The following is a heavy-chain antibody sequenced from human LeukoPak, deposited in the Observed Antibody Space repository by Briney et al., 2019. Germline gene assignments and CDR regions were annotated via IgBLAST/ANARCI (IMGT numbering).Heavy chain of an antibody. V-gene: IGHV4-34*01. CDR1: GGSFSGYY. CDR3: ARDQGHITMVRGVPPLDY. Sequence: SETLSLTCAVYGGSFSGYYWSWIRQPPGKGLEWIGEINHSGSTNYNPSLKSRVTISVDTSKNQFSLKLSSVTAADTAVYYCARDQGHITMVRGVPPLDYWGQGTLVTVSS. J-gene: IGHJ4*02. D-gene: IGHD3-10*01. CDR2: INHSGST.